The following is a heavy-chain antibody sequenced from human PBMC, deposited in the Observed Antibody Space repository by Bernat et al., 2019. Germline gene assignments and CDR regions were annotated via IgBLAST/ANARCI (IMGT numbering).Heavy chain of an antibody. CDR1: GGSISSGGYY. D-gene: IGHD3-22*01. V-gene: IGHV4-31*03. Sequence: QVQLQESGPGLVKPSQTLSLTCTVSGGSISSGGYYWSWIRQHPGKGLEWIGYIYYSGSTYYNPSLKSRVTISVDTSKNQFSLKLSSVTAADTAVYYCAREVVGGDSSGYYYTATPWYFDLWGRGTLVTVSS. J-gene: IGHJ2*01. CDR3: AREVVGGDSSGYYYTATPWYFDL. CDR2: IYYSGST.